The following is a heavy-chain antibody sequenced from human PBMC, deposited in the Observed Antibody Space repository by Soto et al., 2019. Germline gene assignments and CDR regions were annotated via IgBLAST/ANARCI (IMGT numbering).Heavy chain of an antibody. CDR1: GGSISASYYY. Sequence: SETLSLTCAVSGGSISASYYYWGCLRQSPGKGPEWSGSVFYTGFTSYNPSLESRGSVSVDTSKNQFSLKVSGVSAADTAVYYCATSQKGYNLNYFDHWCQGALVTVSS. D-gene: IGHD1-20*01. J-gene: IGHJ4*02. CDR3: ATSQKGYNLNYFDH. V-gene: IGHV4-39*01. CDR2: VFYTGFT.